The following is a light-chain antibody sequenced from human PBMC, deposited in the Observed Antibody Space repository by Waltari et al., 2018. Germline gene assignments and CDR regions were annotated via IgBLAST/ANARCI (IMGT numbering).Light chain of an antibody. Sequence: DIQMTQSPSTLSASVGDRVTITCRASQSISSWLAWYQQKPGKAPKLLIHKASSLESGVPSRFSGSGSGTEFTLIINSLQPDDFATYYCQQYNSYSWTFGQGTKVEIK. V-gene: IGKV1-5*03. CDR1: QSISSW. CDR2: KAS. CDR3: QQYNSYSWT. J-gene: IGKJ1*01.